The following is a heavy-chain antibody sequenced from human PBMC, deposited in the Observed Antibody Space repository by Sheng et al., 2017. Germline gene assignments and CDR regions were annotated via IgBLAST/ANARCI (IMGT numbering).Heavy chain of an antibody. CDR1: GFSFSSHG. CDR2: ISNNGGST. V-gene: IGHV3-64*01. D-gene: IGHD6-13*01. Sequence: EVQLVESGGGLVQPGGSLRLSCLASGFSFSSHGMHWVRQAPGKGLEHISSISNNGGSTYYANSVKGRFTISRDNSKDTLFLQMGSLGTDDMGVYFCARSSSNWYSDVGDYWGQGTLVTVSS. CDR3: ARSSSNWYSDVGDY. J-gene: IGHJ4*02.